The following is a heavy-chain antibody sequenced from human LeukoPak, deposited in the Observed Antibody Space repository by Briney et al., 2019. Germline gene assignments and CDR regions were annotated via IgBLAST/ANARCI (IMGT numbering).Heavy chain of an antibody. V-gene: IGHV4-61*02. J-gene: IGHJ6*02. D-gene: IGHD6-13*01. Sequence: SQTLSLTCSVSGGSIRSGGYYGSWSRQPAGKGLEWLGRIYTSGSTNYNPSLKSRVTISVDTSKNQFSLKLSSVTAADTAVYYCARDVSSWAYYYYGMDVWGQGTTVTVSS. CDR2: IYTSGST. CDR1: GGSIRSGGYY. CDR3: ARDVSSWAYYYYGMDV.